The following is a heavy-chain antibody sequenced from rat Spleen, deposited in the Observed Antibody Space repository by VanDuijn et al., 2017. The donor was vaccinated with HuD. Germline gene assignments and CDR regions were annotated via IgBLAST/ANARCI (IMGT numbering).Heavy chain of an antibody. Sequence: EVQLEESGGGLVQPGRSLKLSCAASGFTFSNYGMAWVRQTPTKGLEWVASITSGGGNTYYRDSVKGRFTIARDNAKNIQYLQMDSLRSEDTATYYCARRHYGYTDYFDYWGQGVMVTVSS. J-gene: IGHJ2*01. CDR1: GFTFSNYG. CDR3: ARRHYGYTDYFDY. V-gene: IGHV5S14*01. D-gene: IGHD1-9*01. CDR2: ITSGGGNT.